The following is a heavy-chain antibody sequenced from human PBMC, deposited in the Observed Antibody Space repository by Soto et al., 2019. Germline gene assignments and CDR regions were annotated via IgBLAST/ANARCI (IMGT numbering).Heavy chain of an antibody. CDR1: GFTFGDYA. CDR3: TRGVQYDFWSGYYFDY. CDR2: IRSKAYGGTT. Sequence: GGPLRLSCTASGFTFGDYAMSWVRQAPGKGLEWLGFIRSKAYGGTTEYAASVKGRFTISRDDSKSIAYLQMNSLKTEDTAVYYCTRGVQYDFWSGYYFDYWGQGTLVTVSS. D-gene: IGHD3-3*01. V-gene: IGHV3-49*04. J-gene: IGHJ4*02.